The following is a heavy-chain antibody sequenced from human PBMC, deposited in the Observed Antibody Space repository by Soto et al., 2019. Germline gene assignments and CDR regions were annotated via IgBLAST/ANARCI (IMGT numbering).Heavy chain of an antibody. J-gene: IGHJ6*02. CDR3: ARRGNYYDSSGYYYSLYYYGMDF. V-gene: IGHV1-46*01. D-gene: IGHD3-22*01. CDR1: GYTFTRYN. CDR2: INPSGGTT. Sequence: ASVKVSCKASGYTFTRYNVHWVRQAPGQGLEWMAIINPSGGTTYYVQKFEGRVTLTTDTSTSTVYMELSSLRSDDTAVYYCARRGNYYDSSGYYYSLYYYGMDFWGQGTTVTVSS.